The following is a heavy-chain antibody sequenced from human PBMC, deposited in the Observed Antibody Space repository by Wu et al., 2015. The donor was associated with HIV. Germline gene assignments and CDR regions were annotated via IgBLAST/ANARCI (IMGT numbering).Heavy chain of an antibody. D-gene: IGHD4/OR15-4a*01. CDR1: YILTSNP. V-gene: IGHV1-18*01. CDR3: ARVQFDPDYYTYFDL. CDR2: MNPSNGHI. J-gene: IGHJ5*01. Sequence: QVQLVQSGAEAKRPGASVKVSCKASYILTSNPIGWVRQAPGQRLEWMGWMNPSNGHIQPAQKFQDRISMSTDNSAHTAYMELRSLTSDDAAIYFCARVQFDPDYYTYFDLWGQGTLVTVSS.